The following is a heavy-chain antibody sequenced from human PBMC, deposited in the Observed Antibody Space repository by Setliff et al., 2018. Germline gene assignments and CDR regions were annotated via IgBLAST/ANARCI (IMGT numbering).Heavy chain of an antibody. D-gene: IGHD6-13*01. J-gene: IGHJ5*02. CDR3: ARGLIAAAGVWFDP. V-gene: IGHV4-59*01. CDR1: GGSIRSYY. CDR2: IYYSGST. Sequence: ASETLSLTCTVSGGSIRSYYWNWIRQPPGKGLEWIGYIYYSGSTNYNPSLKGRVTISVDTSKNQFSLKLSSVTAADTAVYYCARGLIAAAGVWFDPWGQGTLVTVSS.